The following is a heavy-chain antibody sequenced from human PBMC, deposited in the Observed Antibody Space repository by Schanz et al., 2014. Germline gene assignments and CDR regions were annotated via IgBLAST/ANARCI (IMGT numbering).Heavy chain of an antibody. V-gene: IGHV3-30*18. CDR2: ISEDGSGK. Sequence: QVHLVESGGGVVQPGRSLRLSCAASGFTFSRYGMHWVRQAPGKGLEWVAVISEDGSGKYSADSVKGRFTISRDNSNNTVFLQMNSLRAEDTAVYYCAKDFFIGVARGVIISHDAIDIWGQGTKVTVSS. CDR3: AKDFFIGVARGVIISHDAIDI. D-gene: IGHD3-10*01. J-gene: IGHJ3*02. CDR1: GFTFSRYG.